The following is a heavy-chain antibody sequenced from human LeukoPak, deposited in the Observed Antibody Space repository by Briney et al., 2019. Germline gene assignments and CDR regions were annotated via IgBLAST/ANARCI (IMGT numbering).Heavy chain of an antibody. D-gene: IGHD3-10*01. CDR2: IKQDGSEK. J-gene: IGHJ4*02. CDR1: GFTFSSYW. V-gene: IGHV3-7*01. CDR3: ARDPAMVRGVIPN. Sequence: PGGSLRLSCAASGFTFSSYWMSWVRQAPGKGLEWVANIKQDGSEKYYVDSVKGRFTISRDNAKNSLYLQMNSLRAEDTAVYYCARDPAMVRGVIPNWGQGTLVTVSS.